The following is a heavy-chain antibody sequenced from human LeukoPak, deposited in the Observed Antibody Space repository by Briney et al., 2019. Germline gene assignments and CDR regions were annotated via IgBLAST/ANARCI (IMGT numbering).Heavy chain of an antibody. CDR1: GFTFSSYG. J-gene: IGHJ2*01. D-gene: IGHD3-22*01. Sequence: GRSLRLSCAASGFTFSSYGMHWVRQAPGKGLEWVAVISYDGSNKYYADSVKGRFTISRDNSRNTLYLQMNSLRAEDTAVYYCARASYYYDSSGYYPIGDRYFDLWGRGTLVTVSS. CDR2: ISYDGSNK. CDR3: ARASYYYDSSGYYPIGDRYFDL. V-gene: IGHV3-30*03.